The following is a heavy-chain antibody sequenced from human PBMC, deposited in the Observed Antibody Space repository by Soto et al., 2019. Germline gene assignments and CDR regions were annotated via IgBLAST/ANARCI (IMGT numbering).Heavy chain of an antibody. D-gene: IGHD3-9*01. V-gene: IGHV2-26*01. CDR2: IFSNDEK. J-gene: IGHJ4*02. CDR1: GFSLSNARMG. Sequence: QVTLKESGPVLVKPTETLTLTCTVSGFSLSNARMGVSWIRQPPGKALEWLAHIFSNDEKSYSTSLKTRLTISKDTTKRQVVLTMTNMDPVDTATYYCATVFDWEGQFDYWGQGTLVTVSS. CDR3: ATVFDWEGQFDY.